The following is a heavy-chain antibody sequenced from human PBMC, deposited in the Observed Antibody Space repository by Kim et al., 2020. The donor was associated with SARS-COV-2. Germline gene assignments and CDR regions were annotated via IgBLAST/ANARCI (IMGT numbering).Heavy chain of an antibody. V-gene: IGHV4-39*01. J-gene: IGHJ5*02. D-gene: IGHD3-22*01. CDR1: GGSISSSSYY. CDR3: ARHQRVNYYDSSGPPAWFDP. Sequence: SETLSLTCTVSGGSISSSSYYWGWIRQPPGKGLEWIGSIYYSGSTYYNPSLKSRVTISVDTSKNQFSLKLSSVTAADTAVYYCARHQRVNYYDSSGPPAWFDPWGQGTLVTVSS. CDR2: IYYSGST.